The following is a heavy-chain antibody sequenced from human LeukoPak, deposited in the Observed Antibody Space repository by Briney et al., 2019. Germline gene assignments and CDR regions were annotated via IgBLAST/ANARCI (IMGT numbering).Heavy chain of an antibody. Sequence: SGGSLRLSCAASGFTFSSYGMHWVRQAPGKGLEWVAVISYDGSDKDYADSVKGRFTISRDNSKNTLYLQMNSLRAEDTAVYYCAREQQLRGADYYYYMDVWGKGTTVTVSS. J-gene: IGHJ6*03. V-gene: IGHV3-33*05. CDR3: AREQQLRGADYYYYMDV. D-gene: IGHD6-13*01. CDR1: GFTFSSYG. CDR2: ISYDGSDK.